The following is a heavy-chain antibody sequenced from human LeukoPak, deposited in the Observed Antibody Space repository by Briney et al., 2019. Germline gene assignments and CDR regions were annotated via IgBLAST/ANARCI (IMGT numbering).Heavy chain of an antibody. CDR1: DGSISTFY. V-gene: IGHV4-59*01. CDR3: ARADRGWGVITKD. J-gene: IGHJ4*02. Sequence: SETLSLTCAVSDGSISTFYWSWIRQPPGKGLEWIGYTHYSGTTYYNPSLKSRVTMPVNTSKHQFSLEMTSVTAADTAVYYCARADRGWGVITKDWGQGTLVTVSS. CDR2: THYSGTT. D-gene: IGHD3-10*01.